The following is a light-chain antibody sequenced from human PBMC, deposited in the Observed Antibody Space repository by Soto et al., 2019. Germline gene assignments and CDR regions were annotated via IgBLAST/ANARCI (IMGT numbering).Light chain of an antibody. CDR2: GAS. CDR3: QQYNNWPLT. V-gene: IGKV3-15*01. Sequence: EIVLTQSPATLSLSPGDRATLSCRASQSVHTFLAWYQQKPGQAPRLLIYGASTRATGIPARFSGSGSGTEFTLNISSLQSEDFAVYYCQQYNNWPLTFGQGTKVDIK. CDR1: QSVHTF. J-gene: IGKJ1*01.